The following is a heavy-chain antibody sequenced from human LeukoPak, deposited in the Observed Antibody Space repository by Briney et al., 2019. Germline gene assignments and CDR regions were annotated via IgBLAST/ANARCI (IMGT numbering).Heavy chain of an antibody. D-gene: IGHD6-19*01. Sequence: SETLSLTCTVSGGSISSYYWSWIRQPPGKGLEWIGYIYYSGSTNYNPSLKSRVTISVDTSKNQFSLKLGSVTAADTAVYYCASWIKYSSGWYTPDYWGQGTLVTVSS. J-gene: IGHJ4*02. CDR2: IYYSGST. V-gene: IGHV4-59*01. CDR1: GGSISSYY. CDR3: ASWIKYSSGWYTPDY.